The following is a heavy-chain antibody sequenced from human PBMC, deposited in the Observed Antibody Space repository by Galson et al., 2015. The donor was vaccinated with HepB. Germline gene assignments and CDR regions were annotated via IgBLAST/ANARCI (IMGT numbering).Heavy chain of an antibody. CDR1: GGSFSGYY. CDR2: INHSGST. CDR3: ARGVGSGWYGGWYYFDY. V-gene: IGHV4-34*01. Sequence: TLSLTCAVYGGSFSGYYWSWIRQPPGKGLEWIGEINHSGSTNYNPSLKSRVTISVDTSKNQFSLKLSSVTAADTAVYYCARGVGSGWYGGWYYFDYWGQGTLVTVSS. J-gene: IGHJ4*02. D-gene: IGHD6-19*01.